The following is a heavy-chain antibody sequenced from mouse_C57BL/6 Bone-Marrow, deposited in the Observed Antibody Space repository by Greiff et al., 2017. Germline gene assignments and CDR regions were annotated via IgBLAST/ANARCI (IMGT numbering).Heavy chain of an antibody. V-gene: IGHV5-16*01. J-gene: IGHJ4*01. Sequence: DVMLVESEGGLVQPGSSMKLSCTASGFTFSDYYMAWVRQVPEKGLEWVANINYDGSSTYYLDSLKSRFIISRDNAKNILYLQMSSLKSEDTATYYCARGDYGNAMDYWGQGTSVTGSS. CDR1: GFTFSDYY. D-gene: IGHD1-1*01. CDR3: ARGDYGNAMDY. CDR2: INYDGSST.